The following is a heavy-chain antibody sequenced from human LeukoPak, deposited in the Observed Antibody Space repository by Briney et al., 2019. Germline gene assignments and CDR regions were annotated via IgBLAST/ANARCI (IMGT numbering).Heavy chain of an antibody. CDR1: GGSISSYY. CDR2: THYSGST. Sequence: SETLSLTCTVSGGSISSYYWSWIRQPPGKGLEWIGYTHYSGSTKYNPSLKSRLTISVDSSKNQFSLRLSSVTAADTAVYFCARGAAGTGAADYWGQGTLVTVSS. CDR3: ARGAAGTGAADY. D-gene: IGHD6-13*01. J-gene: IGHJ4*02. V-gene: IGHV4-59*01.